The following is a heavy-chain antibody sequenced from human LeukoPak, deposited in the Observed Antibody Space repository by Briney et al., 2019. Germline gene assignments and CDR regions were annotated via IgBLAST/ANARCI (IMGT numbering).Heavy chain of an antibody. Sequence: PGRSLRLSCAASGFTFSSYGMHWVRQAPGKGLEWVAVIWYDGSNKYYADSVKGRFTISRDNSKNTLYLRMNSLRAEDTAVYYCAKDLGSVVTPPSLDYWGQGTLVTVSS. CDR3: AKDLGSVVTPPSLDY. CDR1: GFTFSSYG. CDR2: IWYDGSNK. D-gene: IGHD4-23*01. J-gene: IGHJ4*02. V-gene: IGHV3-33*06.